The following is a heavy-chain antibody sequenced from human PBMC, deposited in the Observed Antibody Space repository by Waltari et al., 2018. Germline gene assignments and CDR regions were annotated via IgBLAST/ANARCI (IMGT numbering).Heavy chain of an antibody. J-gene: IGHJ4*02. D-gene: IGHD3-9*01. CDR3: ARHNNGWHYDILTAYYNL. CDR2: IYCMGST. Sequence: QMQLQESGPGLVKPSATLSLTCSVFGCSLRTRPFHWGWIRQPPGAGLEWIGGIYCMGSTYYSPSFKSRVTISMDPSKNQFSLKLESLTAADTAVYYCARHNNGWHYDILTAYYNLWGQGTRVLVSS. CDR1: GCSLRTRPFH. V-gene: IGHV4-39*01.